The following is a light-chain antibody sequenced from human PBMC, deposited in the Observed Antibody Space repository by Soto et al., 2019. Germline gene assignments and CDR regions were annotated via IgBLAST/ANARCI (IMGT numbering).Light chain of an antibody. Sequence: DIQMTQSPSSLSASVGDRVTITCRASQSISSYLNWYQQKPGKAPKLLIYAASSLQSGVPSRFSGSGSGTDFTLTISSLQPEDFATYYCQQRLTFDQGTKVEIK. V-gene: IGKV1-39*01. J-gene: IGKJ1*01. CDR3: QQRLT. CDR1: QSISSY. CDR2: AAS.